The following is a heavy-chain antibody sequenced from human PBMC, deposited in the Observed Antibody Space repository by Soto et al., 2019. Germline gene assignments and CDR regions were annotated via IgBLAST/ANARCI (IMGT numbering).Heavy chain of an antibody. Sequence: QVQLQQWGAGLLKPSETLSLTCAVYSGSFSASYWVWTRQSPGKGLEWIGEISHNEGTNYNPSLRSRVTISLDTSKNQFSLKLTSVTAADTAMYFCATGTDAYKGGRSWGQGTLVTVSS. D-gene: IGHD1-1*01. V-gene: IGHV4-34*01. CDR1: SGSFSASY. CDR2: ISHNEGT. CDR3: ATGTDAYKGGRS. J-gene: IGHJ4*02.